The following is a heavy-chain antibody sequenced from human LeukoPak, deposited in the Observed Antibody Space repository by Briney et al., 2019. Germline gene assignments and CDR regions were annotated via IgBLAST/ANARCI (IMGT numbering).Heavy chain of an antibody. CDR2: ISYDGSNK. V-gene: IGHV3-30-3*01. Sequence: PGGSLRLSCAASGFTVSSNYMSWVRQAPGKGLEWVALISYDGSNKHYADSVKGRFTTSRDNSKNTLYLEMNSLRAEDTAVYYCARDKGRGQLTPGDYYGMDVWGQGTTVTVSS. D-gene: IGHD1-1*01. CDR3: ARDKGRGQLTPGDYYGMDV. CDR1: GFTVSSNY. J-gene: IGHJ6*02.